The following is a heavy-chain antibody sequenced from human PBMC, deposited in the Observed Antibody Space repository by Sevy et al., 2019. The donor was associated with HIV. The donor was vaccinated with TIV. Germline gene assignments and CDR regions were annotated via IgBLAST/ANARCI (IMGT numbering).Heavy chain of an antibody. D-gene: IGHD1-26*01. Sequence: ASVKVSCKASGYTFENYGLGWVRQAPGQGLEWMGWIRRYNANYAQHLQGRVTMTTDTSTSTAYMELRSLRSDDAAVYYCARAPSGSQGPGQYFQHWGQGTLVTVSS. J-gene: IGHJ1*01. V-gene: IGHV1-18*01. CDR2: IRRYNA. CDR3: ARAPSGSQGPGQYFQH. CDR1: GYTFENYG.